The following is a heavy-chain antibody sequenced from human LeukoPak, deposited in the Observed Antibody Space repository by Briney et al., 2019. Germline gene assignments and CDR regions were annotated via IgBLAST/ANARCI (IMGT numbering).Heavy chain of an antibody. CDR2: INQDGSEK. CDR1: GFTFSSYW. J-gene: IGHJ4*02. Sequence: GGSLRLSCVASGFTFSSYWMSWVRQAPGKGLEWVANINQDGSEKYDVDSAKGRFTISRDNAKNSLYLQMNSLRVEDTAMYYCARVGGGDGSGWSTTDYWGQGTLVTISS. V-gene: IGHV3-7*01. CDR3: ARVGGGDGSGWSTTDY. D-gene: IGHD6-19*01.